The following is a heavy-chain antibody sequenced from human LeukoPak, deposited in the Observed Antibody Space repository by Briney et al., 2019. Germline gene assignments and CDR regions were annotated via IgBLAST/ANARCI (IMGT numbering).Heavy chain of an antibody. CDR1: GGSITTYY. V-gene: IGHV4-59*01. Sequence: KPSETLSLTCTVSGGSITTYYWNWIRQPPGKGLEWIGSISYSGSTDYNSSLKSRVTISSDTSKNHISLKLTSVTVADTAVYYCARDRRDGYNFRWFDPWGQGTLVTVSS. D-gene: IGHD5-24*01. CDR3: ARDRRDGYNFRWFDP. J-gene: IGHJ5*02. CDR2: ISYSGST.